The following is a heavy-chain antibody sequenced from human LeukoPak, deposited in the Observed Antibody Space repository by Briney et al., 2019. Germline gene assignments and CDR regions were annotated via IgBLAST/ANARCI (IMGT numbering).Heavy chain of an antibody. CDR1: GDTLSNYG. V-gene: IGHV1-18*01. Sequence: GASVKVSCKASGDTLSNYGFSWVRQAPGQGLEWMAWISPYNGNTNYAQNFQGRVFMTTDTSTSTVYMELDSLRPDDTAVYYCARAIGSGWDEYQCYGMDVWGQGTTVTVSS. CDR3: ARAIGSGWDEYQCYGMDV. J-gene: IGHJ6*02. CDR2: ISPYNGNT. D-gene: IGHD6-19*01.